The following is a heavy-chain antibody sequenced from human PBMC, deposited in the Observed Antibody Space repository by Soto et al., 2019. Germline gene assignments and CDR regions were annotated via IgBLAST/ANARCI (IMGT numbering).Heavy chain of an antibody. CDR2: ISSSGSTI. J-gene: IGHJ4*02. D-gene: IGHD3-22*01. V-gene: IGHV3-48*03. CDR1: GFTFSSYE. Sequence: PGGSLILSCAASGFTFSSYEMNWVRQAPGKGLEWVSYISSSGSTIYYADSVKGRFTISRDNAKNSLYLQMNSLRAEDTAVYYCARGHGRLVSYDSSGSPDYWGQGTLVTVSS. CDR3: ARGHGRLVSYDSSGSPDY.